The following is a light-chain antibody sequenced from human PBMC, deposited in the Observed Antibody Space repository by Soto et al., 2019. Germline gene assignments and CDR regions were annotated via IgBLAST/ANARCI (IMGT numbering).Light chain of an antibody. Sequence: DIQMTQSPSTLSASVGDRVTITCRASKSISSWLAWYQQKPGKDPNLLIYKASSLQSGVPSRFSGSGSVTEFALTITSLQPDDLATYYCQQYSSYPYTFGQGTKLEIK. J-gene: IGKJ2*01. CDR1: KSISSW. CDR3: QQYSSYPYT. V-gene: IGKV1-5*03. CDR2: KAS.